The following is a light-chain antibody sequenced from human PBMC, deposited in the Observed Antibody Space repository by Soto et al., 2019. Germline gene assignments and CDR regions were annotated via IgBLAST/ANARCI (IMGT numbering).Light chain of an antibody. V-gene: IGKV3-11*01. CDR3: QQFDDSVT. CDR1: QSVSTF. CDR2: DAS. Sequence: EIVMTQSPLTLSVSPGERAALSCRASQSVSTFLAWYQQKPGQAPRLLIYDASNRATGIPARFSGSGSGTDFTLTISSLEPEDSAVYYCQQFDDSVTFGQGTRLEIK. J-gene: IGKJ5*01.